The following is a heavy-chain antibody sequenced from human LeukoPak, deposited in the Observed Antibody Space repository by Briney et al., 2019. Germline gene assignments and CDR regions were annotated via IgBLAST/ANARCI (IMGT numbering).Heavy chain of an antibody. CDR1: GGTFSSYA. Sequence: GASVKVSCKASGGTFSSYAISWVRQAPGQGLEWMGGIIPIFGTANYAQKFQGRVTITADKSTSTAYMELSSLRSEDTAVYYCARDMFQSRGFNDYWGQGTLVTVSS. CDR3: ARDMFQSRGFNDY. D-gene: IGHD3-10*01. V-gene: IGHV1-69*06. J-gene: IGHJ4*02. CDR2: IIPIFGTA.